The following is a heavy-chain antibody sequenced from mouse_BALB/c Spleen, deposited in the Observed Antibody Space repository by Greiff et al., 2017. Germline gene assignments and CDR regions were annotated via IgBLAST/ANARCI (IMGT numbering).Heavy chain of an antibody. CDR3: ARSPYYRYDGAWFAY. V-gene: IGHV1-9*01. CDR2: ILPGSGST. Sequence: VQLQQSGAELMKPGASVKISCKATGYTFSSYWIEWVKQRPGHGLEWIGEILPGSGSTNYNEKFKGKATFTADTSSNTAYMQLSSLTSEDSAVYYCARSPYYRYDGAWFAYWGQGTLVTVSA. J-gene: IGHJ3*01. CDR1: GYTFSSYW. D-gene: IGHD2-14*01.